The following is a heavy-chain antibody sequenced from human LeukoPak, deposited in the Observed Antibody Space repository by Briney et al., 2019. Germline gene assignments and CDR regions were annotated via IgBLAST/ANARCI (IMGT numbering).Heavy chain of an antibody. CDR1: GYLLSELS. J-gene: IGHJ4*02. CDR3: TTGMANDYAGNDY. V-gene: IGHV1-24*01. CDR2: FAREVDDT. Sequence: ASVKVSCKVSGYLLSELSIHWVRQTAGKGLEWMAGFAREVDDTIYSENFQGRVTMMEDTSTDTAYMELSSLTFDDTAVYYCTTGMANDYAGNDYWGQGTLVTVSS. D-gene: IGHD4-23*01.